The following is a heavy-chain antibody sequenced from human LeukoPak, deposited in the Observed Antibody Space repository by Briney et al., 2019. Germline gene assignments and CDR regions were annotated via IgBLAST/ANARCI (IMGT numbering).Heavy chain of an antibody. Sequence: PGGSLRLSCAASGFTFSSYSMNWVRQAPGKGLEWVSYISSSSSTIYYADSVKGRFTISRDNAKNSLYLQMNSLRAEDTAVYYCAREDTAMAPDYWGQGTLVTVSS. CDR2: ISSSSSTI. CDR1: GFTFSSYS. D-gene: IGHD5-18*01. CDR3: AREDTAMAPDY. V-gene: IGHV3-48*01. J-gene: IGHJ4*02.